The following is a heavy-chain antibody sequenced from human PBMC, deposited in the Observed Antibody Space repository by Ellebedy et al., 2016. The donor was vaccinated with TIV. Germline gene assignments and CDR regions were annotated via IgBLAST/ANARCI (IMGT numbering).Heavy chain of an antibody. D-gene: IGHD6-19*01. V-gene: IGHV1-58*02. Sequence: SVKVSXKASGFTFTISAMQWVRQARGQRLEWIGWIVVGSGNTNYAQKFQERVTITRDMSTSTAYMELSSLRSEDTAVYYCAAQYSSGLGMDVWGQGTTVTVSS. CDR3: AAQYSSGLGMDV. J-gene: IGHJ6*02. CDR2: IVVGSGNT. CDR1: GFTFTISA.